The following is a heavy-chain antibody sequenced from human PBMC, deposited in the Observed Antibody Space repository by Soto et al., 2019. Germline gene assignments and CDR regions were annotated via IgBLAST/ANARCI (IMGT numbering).Heavy chain of an antibody. D-gene: IGHD4-17*01. CDR3: SRSAISHDYGDYYATFDY. J-gene: IGHJ4*02. CDR2: IYYSGST. CDR1: GGSISSYY. Sequence: SETLSLTCTVSGGSISSYYWSWIRQPPGKGLEWIGYIYYSGSTNYNPSLKSRVTISVDTSKNQFSLKLSSVTAADTAVYYFSRSAISHDYGDYYATFDYWGQGTLVTVSS. V-gene: IGHV4-59*01.